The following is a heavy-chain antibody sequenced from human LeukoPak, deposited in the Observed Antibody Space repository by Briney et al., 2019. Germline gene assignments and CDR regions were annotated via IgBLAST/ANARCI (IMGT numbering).Heavy chain of an antibody. D-gene: IGHD6-6*01. Sequence: LSLTCAVYGGSFSGYYWSWIRQAPGKGLEWVSYISSSGSTIYYADSVKGRFTISRDNAKNSLWLQMNSLRAEDTALYYCARLSSVWQLVARGAIDYWGQGTLVTVSS. CDR2: ISSSGSTI. V-gene: IGHV3-11*04. CDR1: GGSFSGYY. CDR3: ARLSSVWQLVARGAIDY. J-gene: IGHJ4*02.